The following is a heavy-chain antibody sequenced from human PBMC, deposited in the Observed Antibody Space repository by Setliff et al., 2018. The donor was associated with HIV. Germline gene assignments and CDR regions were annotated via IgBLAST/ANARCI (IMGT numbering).Heavy chain of an antibody. CDR2: IYHSGST. Sequence: PSETLSLTCGVSGYSISRGYYWGWIRQPPGRGLEWIGNIYHSGSTCYNPSLKSRVTISVDTSKNQFSLKLSSVTAADTAVYYCARGYGHIVVVIASDAFDVWGQGTMVTVS. V-gene: IGHV4-38-2*01. D-gene: IGHD2-21*01. CDR3: ARGYGHIVVVIASDAFDV. J-gene: IGHJ3*01. CDR1: GYSISRGYY.